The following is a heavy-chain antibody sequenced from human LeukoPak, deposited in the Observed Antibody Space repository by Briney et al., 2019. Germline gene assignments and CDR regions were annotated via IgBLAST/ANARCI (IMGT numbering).Heavy chain of an antibody. V-gene: IGHV4-61*01. J-gene: IGHJ6*02. CDR2: IYYSGST. Sequence: SETLSLTCTVSGGSVSSGSYYWSWIRQPPGKGLEWIGFIYYSGSTNYNPSLKSRVTISVDTSKNQFSLKLSSVTAADTAVYYCATGDYRYYYYGMDVWGQGTTVTVSS. CDR1: GGSVSSGSYY. CDR3: ATGDYRYYYYGMDV. D-gene: IGHD4-17*01.